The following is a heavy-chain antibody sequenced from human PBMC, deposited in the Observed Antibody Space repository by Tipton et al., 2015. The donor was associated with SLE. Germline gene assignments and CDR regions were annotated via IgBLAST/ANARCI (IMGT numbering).Heavy chain of an antibody. CDR3: ARAWWEVLFFDY. CDR2: INHRGST. Sequence: TLSLTCAVYCGAFSDYYWTWIRQPPGKGLEWVGEINHRGSTNYNPSLKSRVTISVDTSKNQFSLKLKSVTAADTAVYYCARAWWEVLFFDYWGQGTLVTVSS. J-gene: IGHJ4*02. D-gene: IGHD1-26*01. V-gene: IGHV4-34*01. CDR1: CGAFSDYY.